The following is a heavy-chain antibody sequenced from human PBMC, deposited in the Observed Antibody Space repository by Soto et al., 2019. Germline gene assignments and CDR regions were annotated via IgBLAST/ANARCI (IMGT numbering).Heavy chain of an antibody. D-gene: IGHD6-19*01. V-gene: IGHV4-34*01. CDR1: GGSFKHYY. CDR2: INHSGSS. CDR3: ARTYSSGWYRGTGWFDP. Sequence: QVQLQQWGAGLLKPSETLSLTCAIYGGSFKHYYWSWIRQPPGKGLQWIGEINHSGSSNYNPSLKRRVTISVDTSKNQFSLKLSSVTAADTAVYYCARTYSSGWYRGTGWFDPWGQGTLVTVSS. J-gene: IGHJ5*02.